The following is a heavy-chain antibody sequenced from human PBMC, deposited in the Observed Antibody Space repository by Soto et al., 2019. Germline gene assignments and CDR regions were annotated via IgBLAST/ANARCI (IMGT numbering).Heavy chain of an antibody. Sequence: QVQLQESGPGLVKPSQTLSLTCTVSGGSISSGGYYWSWIRQHRGKGLEWIGYIYYSGSTYYNPSLKSRVTISVDTSKNQFSLKLSSVTAAHTAVYYCARDGAEGSGSYDSPFIDYWGQGTLVTVSS. V-gene: IGHV4-31*03. D-gene: IGHD3-10*01. J-gene: IGHJ4*02. CDR1: GGSISSGGYY. CDR3: ARDGAEGSGSYDSPFIDY. CDR2: IYYSGST.